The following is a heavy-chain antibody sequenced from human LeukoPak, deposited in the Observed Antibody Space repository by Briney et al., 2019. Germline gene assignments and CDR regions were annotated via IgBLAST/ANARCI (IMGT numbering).Heavy chain of an antibody. CDR2: IYYSGST. CDR1: GGSISSGDYY. CDR3: ARGTTVTTANWFDP. J-gene: IGHJ5*02. V-gene: IGHV4-30-4*08. D-gene: IGHD4-11*01. Sequence: SQTLSLTCTVSGGSISSGDYYWSWIRRPPGKGLEWIGNIYYSGSTYYNPSLKSRVTISVDTSKNQFSLKLSSVTAADTAVYYCARGTTVTTANWFDPWGQGTLVTVSS.